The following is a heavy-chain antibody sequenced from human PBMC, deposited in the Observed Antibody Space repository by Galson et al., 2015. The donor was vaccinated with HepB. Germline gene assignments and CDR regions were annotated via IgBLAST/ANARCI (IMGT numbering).Heavy chain of an antibody. CDR1: GFTFSSYA. Sequence: SLRLSCAASGFTFSSYAMHWVRQAPGKGLEYGSAISSNGGSTYYANSVKGRFTISRDNSKNTLYLQMGSLRAEDMAVYYCARDCCPDSSGYYYFDYWGQGTLVTVSS. J-gene: IGHJ4*02. V-gene: IGHV3-64*01. CDR2: ISSNGGST. D-gene: IGHD3-22*01. CDR3: ARDCCPDSSGYYYFDY.